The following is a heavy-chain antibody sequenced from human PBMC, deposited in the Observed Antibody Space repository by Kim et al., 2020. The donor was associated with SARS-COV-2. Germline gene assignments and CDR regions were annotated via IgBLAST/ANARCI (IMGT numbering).Heavy chain of an antibody. V-gene: IGHV3-7*01. CDR1: GFTFSSYW. D-gene: IGHD3-22*01. Sequence: GGSLRLSCAASGFTFSSYWMTWVRQAPGKGLEWVANIKQDGTDKYYVDSVKGRFTISRDNAKKSLFQQMNGLRVEDTAVYYCATNVAVWLWSQAFDIWGQGTIVTVSS. CDR2: IKQDGTDK. J-gene: IGHJ3*02. CDR3: ATNVAVWLWSQAFDI.